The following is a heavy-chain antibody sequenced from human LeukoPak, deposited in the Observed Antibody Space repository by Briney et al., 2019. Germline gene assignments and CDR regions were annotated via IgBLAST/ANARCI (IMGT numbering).Heavy chain of an antibody. CDR3: ARGRPHGNDY. Sequence: GGSLRLSCTASGFSFCSYWMNWVRQAPGKGLEWVANIKQDGSEKYYVDSVKGRFTISRDNAKNSLYLQMNSLRAEDTAVYYCARGRPHGNDYWGQGTLVTVSS. CDR2: IKQDGSEK. D-gene: IGHD4-23*01. J-gene: IGHJ4*02. V-gene: IGHV3-7*03. CDR1: GFSFCSYW.